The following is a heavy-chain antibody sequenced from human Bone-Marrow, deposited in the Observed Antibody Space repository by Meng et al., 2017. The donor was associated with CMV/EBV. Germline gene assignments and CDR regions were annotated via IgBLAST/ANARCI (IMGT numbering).Heavy chain of an antibody. CDR1: GYTFTDFY. CDR2: INPNTGGT. Sequence: ASVKVSCKASGYTFTDFYIHWVRQAPGQGLEWMGWINPNTGGTNYAQKFQGRVTVTRDTSINTAYIQLTRLRSDDSAVYYCARDLQGLQCNRGGMSVFGQGTTVTVSS. V-gene: IGHV1-2*02. J-gene: IGHJ6*02. D-gene: IGHD4-11*01. CDR3: ARDLQGLQCNRGGMSV.